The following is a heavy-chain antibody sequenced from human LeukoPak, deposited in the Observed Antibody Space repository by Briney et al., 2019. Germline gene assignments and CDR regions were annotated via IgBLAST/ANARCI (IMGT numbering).Heavy chain of an antibody. J-gene: IGHJ4*02. D-gene: IGHD2-8*01. CDR1: GFIFTSYW. CDR3: ARDVPNGFFDY. Sequence: GGSLRLSCAASGFIFTSYWMSWVRQAPGKGLEWVANINIEGSQKNYVDSVKGRFTISRDNAENSPYLQLNSLRAEDAAMYFCARDVPNGFFDYWGQGALVTVSS. CDR2: INIEGSQK. V-gene: IGHV3-7*01.